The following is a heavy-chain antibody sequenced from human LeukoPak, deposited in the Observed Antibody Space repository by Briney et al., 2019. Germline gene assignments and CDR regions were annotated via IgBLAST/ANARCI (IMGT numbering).Heavy chain of an antibody. CDR3: ATGGGYHFWSDLDY. D-gene: IGHD3-3*01. J-gene: IGHJ4*02. CDR2: FDPEDGET. Sequence: ASVKVSCKVSGYTLTELSMHWVRQAPGKGLEWMGGFDPEDGETIYAQKFQGRVTMTEDTSTDTAYMELSSLRSEDTAVYYCATGGGYHFWSDLDYWGQGTLVTVSS. V-gene: IGHV1-24*01. CDR1: GYTLTELS.